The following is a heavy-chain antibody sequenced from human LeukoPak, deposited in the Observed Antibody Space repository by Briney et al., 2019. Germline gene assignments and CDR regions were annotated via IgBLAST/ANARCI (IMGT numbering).Heavy chain of an antibody. J-gene: IGHJ4*02. CDR1: GGSFSGYY. CDR3: AAAGYDFWSGYYRFPYYFDY. V-gene: IGHV4-34*01. D-gene: IGHD3-3*01. CDR2: INHSGST. Sequence: SETLSLTCAVYGGSFSGYYWSWIRQPPGKGLEWIGEINHSGSTNYNPSLKSRVTISVDRSKNQFSLKLSSVTAADTAVYYCAAAGYDFWSGYYRFPYYFDYWGQGTLVTVSS.